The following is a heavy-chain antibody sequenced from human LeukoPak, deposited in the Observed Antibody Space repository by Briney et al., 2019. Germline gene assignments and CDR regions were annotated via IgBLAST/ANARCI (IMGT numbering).Heavy chain of an antibody. CDR1: GGSISSYY. J-gene: IGHJ4*02. D-gene: IGHD3-22*01. CDR3: ARVGVASGYYYIDY. Sequence: SETLPLTCTVSGGSISSYYWSWIRQPPGKGLEWIGYIYYSGSTNYNPSLKSRVTISVDTSKNQFSLKLSSVTAADTAVYYCARVGVASGYYYIDYWGQGTLVTVSS. CDR2: IYYSGST. V-gene: IGHV4-59*01.